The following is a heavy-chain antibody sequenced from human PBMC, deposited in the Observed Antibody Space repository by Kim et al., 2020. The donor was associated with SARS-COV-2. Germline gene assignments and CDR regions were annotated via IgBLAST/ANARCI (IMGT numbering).Heavy chain of an antibody. CDR3: ARERRWLQSPFDY. CDR1: GFTFSSYA. V-gene: IGHV3-30*04. J-gene: IGHJ4*03. CDR2: IAYDGSNK. D-gene: IGHD5-12*01. Sequence: GGSLRLSCAASGFTFSSYAMHWVRQAPGKGLEWVAVIAYDGSNKYYADSVKGRFTISRDNSKNTLYLQMNSLRAEDTAVYYCARERRWLQSPFDYWGQGT.